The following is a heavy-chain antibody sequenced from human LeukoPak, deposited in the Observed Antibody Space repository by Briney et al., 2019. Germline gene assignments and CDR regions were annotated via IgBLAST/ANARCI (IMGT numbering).Heavy chain of an antibody. Sequence: SETLSLTCTVSGGSISSYYWSWIRQPAGKGREWIGRIYTSVSTNYNPSLKSRVTMSVDTSTNQFSLKLSSVTAADTAVYYCARFTDILTGYGFDYWGQGTLVTVSS. V-gene: IGHV4-4*07. CDR2: IYTSVST. J-gene: IGHJ4*02. D-gene: IGHD3-9*01. CDR1: GGSISSYY. CDR3: ARFTDILTGYGFDY.